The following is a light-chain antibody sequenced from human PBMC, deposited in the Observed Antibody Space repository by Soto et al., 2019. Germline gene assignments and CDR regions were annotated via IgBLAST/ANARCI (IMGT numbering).Light chain of an antibody. V-gene: IGKV1-5*01. J-gene: IGKJ1*01. CDR2: DAS. CDR1: QSISRR. Sequence: DIQMIQSPSALSASVGDRVTITCRASQSISRRLAWYQQKPGKAPKLLIYDASSLESGVPAGFSGSGSGTQFTLNISRVQADDFAIYYCQQYNSYPRTFGQGTRVEIK. CDR3: QQYNSYPRT.